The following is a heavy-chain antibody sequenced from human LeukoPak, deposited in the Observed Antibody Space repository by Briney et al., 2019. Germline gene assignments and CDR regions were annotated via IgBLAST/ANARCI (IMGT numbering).Heavy chain of an antibody. CDR2: IYYSGST. J-gene: IGHJ4*02. V-gene: IGHV4-59*01. Sequence: SETLSLTCTVSGGSISSYYWSWIRQPPGKGLEWIVYIYYSGSTNYNPSLKSRVTISVDTSKNQFSLRLSSVTAADTAVYYCARGDSGTYNAYFDYWGQGTLVTVSS. CDR3: ARGDSGTYNAYFDY. D-gene: IGHD1-26*01. CDR1: GGSISSYY.